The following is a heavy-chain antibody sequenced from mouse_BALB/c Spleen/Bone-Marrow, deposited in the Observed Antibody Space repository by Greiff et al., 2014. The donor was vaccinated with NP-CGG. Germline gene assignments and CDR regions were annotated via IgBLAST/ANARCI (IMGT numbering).Heavy chain of an antibody. CDR1: GYSFTGYY. V-gene: IGHV1S34*01. CDR2: ISCYNGAT. Sequence: LVKTGASVKISCKASGYSFTGYYMHWVKKSHGKSLEWIGYISCYNGATSYNQKFKGKATFTVDTSSSTAYMQFNSLTSRTSAVIYGARVGGRYYFDYGGQGTPLTVSS. D-gene: IGHD1-1*01. J-gene: IGHJ2*01. CDR3: ARVGGRYYFDY.